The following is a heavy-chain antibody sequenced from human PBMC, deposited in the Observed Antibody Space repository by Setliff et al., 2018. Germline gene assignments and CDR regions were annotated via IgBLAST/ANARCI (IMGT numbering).Heavy chain of an antibody. CDR3: SRLVRYCSTRTCQRASGDEY. J-gene: IGHJ4*02. D-gene: IGHD2-8*01. CDR1: GYAFSDYG. V-gene: IGHV1-18*01. Sequence: SVKVSCKASGYAFSDYGVTWVRQAPGQGLEWVGWISPHTGNTYYAPNFEGRVTLTTDTSTTNAYMELRSLTSGDTAISYCSRLVRYCSTRTCQRASGDEYLGQGTLVTVSS. CDR2: ISPHTGNT.